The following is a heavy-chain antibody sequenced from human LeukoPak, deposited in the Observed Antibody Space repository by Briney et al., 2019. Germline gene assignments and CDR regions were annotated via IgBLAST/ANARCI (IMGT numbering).Heavy chain of an antibody. CDR2: IFGDST. CDR3: VKETRGTTVYY. Sequence: GGSLRLSCAVSGSSVSDNYMSWVRQTPGGGLEWVSVIFGDSTYYIDSVKGRFTISRDNSKNMLFLQMDSLRVEDTAVYYCVKETRGTTVYYWGQGTLVTVSS. V-gene: IGHV3-66*01. CDR1: GSSVSDNY. J-gene: IGHJ4*02. D-gene: IGHD4-17*01.